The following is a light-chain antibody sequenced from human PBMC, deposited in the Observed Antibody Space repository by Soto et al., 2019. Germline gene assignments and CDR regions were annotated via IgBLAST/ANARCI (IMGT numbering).Light chain of an antibody. CDR1: SSDIGGYDY. J-gene: IGLJ1*01. V-gene: IGLV2-14*01. CDR2: DAS. CDR3: TSYTTSSSLYV. Sequence: QSVLTQPASVSGSPGQSITISCTGTSSDIGGYDYVSWYQQYPGKAPKLMIYDASNRPSGVSDRFSGSKSANTASLTISGLQAEDEADYYCTSYTTSSSLYVFGTGTKVTVL.